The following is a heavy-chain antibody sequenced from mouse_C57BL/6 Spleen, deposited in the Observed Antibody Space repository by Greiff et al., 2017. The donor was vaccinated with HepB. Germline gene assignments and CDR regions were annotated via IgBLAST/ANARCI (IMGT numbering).Heavy chain of an antibody. J-gene: IGHJ3*01. CDR3: ARGSGYGSSPWFAY. Sequence: QVQLQQSGAELVKPGASVKISCKASGYAFSSYWMNWVKQRPGKGLEWIGQIYPGDGDTNYNGKFKGKATLTADKSSSTAYMQLSSLTSEDSAVYFCARGSGYGSSPWFAYWGQGTLVTVSA. CDR2: IYPGDGDT. V-gene: IGHV1-80*01. D-gene: IGHD1-1*01. CDR1: GYAFSSYW.